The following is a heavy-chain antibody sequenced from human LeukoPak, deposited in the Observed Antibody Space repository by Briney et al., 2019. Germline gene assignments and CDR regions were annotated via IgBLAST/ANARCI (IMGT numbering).Heavy chain of an antibody. Sequence: GGSLRLSCAASGFTSSCNAMSWVRQAPRKGLQRVSAITGSGGSTYYADSVKGRFTISRHNSKNTLSLQINSLTADDTAVYYCAKANYYDSSGYYENLDYWGREPWSPSPQ. CDR3: AKANYYDSSGYYENLDY. V-gene: IGHV3-23*01. CDR2: ITGSGGST. J-gene: IGHJ4*02. D-gene: IGHD3-22*01. CDR1: GFTSSCNA.